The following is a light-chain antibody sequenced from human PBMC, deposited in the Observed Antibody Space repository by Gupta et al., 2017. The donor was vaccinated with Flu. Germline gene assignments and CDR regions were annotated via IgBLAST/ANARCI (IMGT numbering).Light chain of an antibody. CDR3: QQYYSGPRT. CDR1: QSILYNSYNKNY. V-gene: IGKV4-1*01. Sequence: DIVMTQSPDSLAVSLGERATINCKSSQSILYNSYNKNYLAWYQQKPGQPPKLLFYWGSIRESGVPDRFSGRGSGTDFSLTISSLQAEDVAVYYCQQYYSGPRTFGLGTKVEIK. J-gene: IGKJ3*01. CDR2: WGS.